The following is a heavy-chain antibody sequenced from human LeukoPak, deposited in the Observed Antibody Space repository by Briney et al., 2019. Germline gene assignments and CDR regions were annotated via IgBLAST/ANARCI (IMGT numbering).Heavy chain of an antibody. J-gene: IGHJ3*02. D-gene: IGHD5-12*01. CDR2: IRYDGSNK. V-gene: IGHV3-30*02. Sequence: GGSLRLSCAASGFTFSSYGMHWVRQAPGKGLEWVAFIRYDGSNKYYADSVKGRFTISRDNSKNTLYLQMNSLRAEDTAVYYCAKDGALKGVATVDAFDIWGQGTMVTVSS. CDR1: GFTFSSYG. CDR3: AKDGALKGVATVDAFDI.